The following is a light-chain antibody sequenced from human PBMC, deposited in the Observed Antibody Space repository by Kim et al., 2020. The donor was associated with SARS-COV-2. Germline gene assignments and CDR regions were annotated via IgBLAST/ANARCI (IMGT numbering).Light chain of an antibody. CDR2: AAS. CDR1: QGISSY. J-gene: IGKJ4*01. CDR3: QQYNRYPLT. Sequence: CVGQRLPVTCRASQGISSYLAWFQQKRGRAPKSLIYAASSLQSGVRSKFSGSGSGTDFTLTISSLQPGDFATYHCQQYNRYPLTFGGGTKVDIK. V-gene: IGKV1-16*02.